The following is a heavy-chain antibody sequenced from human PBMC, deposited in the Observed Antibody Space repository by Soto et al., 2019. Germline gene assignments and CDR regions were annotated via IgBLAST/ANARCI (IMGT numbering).Heavy chain of an antibody. J-gene: IGHJ3*02. V-gene: IGHV3-30*18. Sequence: WALRLSSAASGFSGSNYGMHWWRQAPGKGLEWVAVIPYDGGNNNYADSVKGRFTISRDNSKNTLYLQMNSLRAEDTAVYYCAKDFGISMIVFAFDIWGQGTMVTVSS. CDR2: IPYDGGNN. CDR3: AKDFGISMIVFAFDI. D-gene: IGHD3-22*01. CDR1: GFSGSNYG.